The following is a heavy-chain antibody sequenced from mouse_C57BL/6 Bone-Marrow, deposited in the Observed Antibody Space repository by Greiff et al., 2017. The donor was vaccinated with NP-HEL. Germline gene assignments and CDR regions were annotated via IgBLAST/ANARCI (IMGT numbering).Heavy chain of an antibody. CDR2: IYPRSGNT. V-gene: IGHV1-81*01. CDR1: GYTFTSYG. J-gene: IGHJ2*01. Sequence: VQLQQSGAELARPGASVKLSCKASGYTFTSYGISWVKQRTGQGLEWIGEIYPRSGNTYYNEKFKGKATLTADKSSSTAYMELRSLTSEDSAVYFCARPRRVDYWGQGTTLTVSS. CDR3: ARPRRVDY.